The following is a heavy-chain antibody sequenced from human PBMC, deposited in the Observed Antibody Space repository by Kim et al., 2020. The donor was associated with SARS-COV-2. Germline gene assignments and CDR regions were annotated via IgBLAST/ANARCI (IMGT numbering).Heavy chain of an antibody. V-gene: IGHV3-49*03. Sequence: GGSLRLSCTTSGWNFADYAMSWFRQAPGKGLEWVAFIRSKRYDETTEYAASVKGRFIISRDDSKRIAYLQMNGLKTEDTAVYYCTSGPYYYDSAAYYHDYWGQGTLVTVSS. CDR1: GWNFADYA. CDR2: IRSKRYDETT. J-gene: IGHJ4*02. D-gene: IGHD3-22*01. CDR3: TSGPYYYDSAAYYHDY.